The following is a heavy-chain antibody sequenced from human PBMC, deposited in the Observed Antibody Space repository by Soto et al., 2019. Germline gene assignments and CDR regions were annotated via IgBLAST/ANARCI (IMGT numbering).Heavy chain of an antibody. V-gene: IGHV4-39*01. Sequence: SETLSLTCTVSGGSISSDGYYWGWIRQSPEKGLEWIASISYSGSTYYSPSLKGRLIISVDPSKNQFSLKLTSVTAADTAMYYCARPKTIGAAAGKGWFDPWGQGTLVTVSS. J-gene: IGHJ5*02. CDR1: GGSISSDGYY. D-gene: IGHD6-13*01. CDR3: ARPKTIGAAAGKGWFDP. CDR2: ISYSGST.